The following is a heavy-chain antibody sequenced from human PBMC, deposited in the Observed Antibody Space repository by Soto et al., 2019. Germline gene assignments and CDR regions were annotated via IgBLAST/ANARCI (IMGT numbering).Heavy chain of an antibody. CDR3: ARHNYASSGYYHYYYGMDV. CDR1: VWSGGSFSCYY. CDR2: INHSGST. Sequence: PSETLYLTFSVNVWSGGSFSCYYCSWIRQPPGKGLEWIGEINHSGSTNYNPSLKSRVTISVDTPKNQFSLKLSSVTAADTAVYYCARHNYASSGYYHYYYGMDVWGQGTTVTVSS. J-gene: IGHJ6*02. V-gene: IGHV4-34*01. D-gene: IGHD3-22*01.